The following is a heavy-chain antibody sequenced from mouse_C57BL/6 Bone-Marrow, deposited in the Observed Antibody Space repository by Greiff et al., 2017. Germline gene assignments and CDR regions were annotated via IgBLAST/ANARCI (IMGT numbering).Heavy chain of an antibody. CDR2: IWSGGST. CDR3: ARNSHYDDSPPFAY. J-gene: IGHJ3*01. CDR1: GFSLTSYG. D-gene: IGHD1-2*01. Sequence: VKLMESGPGLVQPSQSLSITCTVSGFSLTSYGVHWVRQSPGKGLEWLGVIWSGGSTDYNAAFISRLSISKDHSKSHVSFKLNSLQTSDTSIFYCARNSHYDDSPPFAYWGQGTLVTVSA. V-gene: IGHV2-2*01.